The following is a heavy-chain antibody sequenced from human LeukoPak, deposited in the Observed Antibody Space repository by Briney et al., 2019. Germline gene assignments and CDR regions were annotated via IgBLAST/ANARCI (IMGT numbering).Heavy chain of an antibody. CDR1: GFTFSSYS. V-gene: IGHV3-21*01. CDR2: ISSSSSYI. D-gene: IGHD2-21*02. Sequence: PGGSLRLSCAASGFTFSSYSMNWVRQAPGKGLEWVSSISSSSSYIYYADSVKGRFTISRDNAKNSLYLQMNSLRAEDTAVYYCASFIDKSGLVTAIWGQGTLVTVSS. J-gene: IGHJ4*02. CDR3: ASFIDKSGLVTAI.